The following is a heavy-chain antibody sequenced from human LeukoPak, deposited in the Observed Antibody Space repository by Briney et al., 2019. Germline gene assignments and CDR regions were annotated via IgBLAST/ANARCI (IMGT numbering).Heavy chain of an antibody. CDR2: INPNSGGT. CDR1: GYTCTGYY. D-gene: IGHD2-2*01. Sequence: ASVMVSCKASGYTCTGYYMHWVRQAPGQGLEWMRWINPNSGGTNYAQKFQCRVTMPRDTSISTAYMELSRLRSDDTAVYYCARARGGIVVVPAAMSYWGQGSLVTVSS. V-gene: IGHV1-2*02. J-gene: IGHJ4*02. CDR3: ARARGGIVVVPAAMSY.